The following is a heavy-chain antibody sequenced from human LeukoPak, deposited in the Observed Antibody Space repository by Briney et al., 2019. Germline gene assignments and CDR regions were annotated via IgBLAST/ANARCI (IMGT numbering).Heavy chain of an antibody. Sequence: PSETLSLTCTVSDGSISSYYWSWIRQPPGKGLEWIGYIYYSGSTNYNPSLKSRVTISVDTSKNQFSLKLSSVTAADTAVYYCARGSLDYYDSSGYPVAYFQHWGQGTLVTVSS. CDR1: DGSISSYY. CDR2: IYYSGST. V-gene: IGHV4-59*01. D-gene: IGHD3-22*01. J-gene: IGHJ1*01. CDR3: ARGSLDYYDSSGYPVAYFQH.